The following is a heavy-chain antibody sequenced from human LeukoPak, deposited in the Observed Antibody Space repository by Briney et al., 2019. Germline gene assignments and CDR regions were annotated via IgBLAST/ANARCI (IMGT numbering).Heavy chain of an antibody. D-gene: IGHD3-16*01. J-gene: IGHJ4*02. V-gene: IGHV4-59*01. Sequence: SETLSLTYAVSGGSISDYYWTWIRQPPGKGLEWIAYIHSSGSTNYNPSLKSRVIISVDTSRSQLTLKLSSVSATDTAVYYCARVRGDNSLDYWGQGTLVTVSS. CDR1: GGSISDYY. CDR2: IHSSGST. CDR3: ARVRGDNSLDY.